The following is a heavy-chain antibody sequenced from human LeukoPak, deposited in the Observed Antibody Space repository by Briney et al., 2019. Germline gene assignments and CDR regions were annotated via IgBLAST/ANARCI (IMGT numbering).Heavy chain of an antibody. CDR1: GGSFSGYY. D-gene: IGHD7-27*01. Sequence: LSLTCAVYGGSFSGYYWSWVRQAPGKGLEWLSHINREASGRYYADSVKGRFTISRDNAKNSLDLLMNSLRDDDTAFYFCVRDENWAFDYWGQGTLVTVSS. V-gene: IGHV3-11*01. CDR3: VRDENWAFDY. J-gene: IGHJ4*02. CDR2: INREASGR.